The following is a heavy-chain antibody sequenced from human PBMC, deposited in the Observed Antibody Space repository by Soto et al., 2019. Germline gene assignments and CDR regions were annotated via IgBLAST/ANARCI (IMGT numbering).Heavy chain of an antibody. V-gene: IGHV4-59*01. CDR2: ICNSGTT. Sequence: SETLSLTCTVSGGSIRSYCWTWIRQPPGEGLEWIGCICNSGTTNYNPSLKSRVAISIDTQKNQFSLQLRSDDTAVYYCARDQHSGSYHRLYYYYGMDVWGQGTTVTVSS. D-gene: IGHD1-26*01. CDR3: ARDQHSGSYHRLYYYYGMDV. J-gene: IGHJ6*02. CDR1: GGSIRSYC.